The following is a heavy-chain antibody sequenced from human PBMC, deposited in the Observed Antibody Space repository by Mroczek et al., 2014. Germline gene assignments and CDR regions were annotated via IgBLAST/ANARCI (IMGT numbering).Heavy chain of an antibody. D-gene: IGHD3-3*01. Sequence: QVQLQESGPGLVKPSQTLSLTCTVSGGSISSGSYYWSWIRQPAGKGLEWIGRIYTSGSTNYNPSLKSRVTMSVDTSKNQFSLKLSSVTAADTAVYYCARMTVQLRFLEWSHPDDAFDIWGQGTMVTVSS. CDR3: ARMTVQLRFLEWSHPDDAFDI. CDR1: GGSISSGSYY. J-gene: IGHJ3*02. V-gene: IGHV4-61*02. CDR2: IYTSGST.